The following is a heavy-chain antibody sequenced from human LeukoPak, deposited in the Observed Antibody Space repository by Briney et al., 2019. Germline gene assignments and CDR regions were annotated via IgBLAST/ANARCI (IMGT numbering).Heavy chain of an antibody. CDR1: GFTFSSYA. J-gene: IGHJ4*02. V-gene: IGHV3-23*01. CDR2: ISGSGGST. Sequence: PGGSLRLSCAASGFTFSSYAMSWVRQAPGKGLEWVSAISGSGGSTYYADSVKGRFTISRDNSKNTLYLQMNSLRAEDTAVYYCARDLTRYYDSSGYYLWGQGTLVTVSS. CDR3: ARDLTRYYDSSGYYL. D-gene: IGHD3-22*01.